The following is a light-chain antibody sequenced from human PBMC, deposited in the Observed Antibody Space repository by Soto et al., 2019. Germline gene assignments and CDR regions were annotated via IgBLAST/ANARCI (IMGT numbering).Light chain of an antibody. CDR2: NNN. Sequence: QAVLTQPPSASGTPGQRVTISCSGSSSNIGSDYVYWYQHLPGTAPKLLIYNNNQRPSGVPDRFSGSKSGTSASLAISGLRFEDEADYYCAAWDDSLSVWVFGGGTKLTVL. CDR1: SSNIGSDY. V-gene: IGLV1-47*02. CDR3: AAWDDSLSVWV. J-gene: IGLJ3*02.